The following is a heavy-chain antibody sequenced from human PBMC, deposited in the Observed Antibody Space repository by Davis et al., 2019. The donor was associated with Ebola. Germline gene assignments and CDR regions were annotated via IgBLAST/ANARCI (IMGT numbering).Heavy chain of an antibody. V-gene: IGHV3-30*18. Sequence: PGGSLRLSCAASGFTFSSYGMHWVRQAPGQGLEWVAVISYDGSNKYYADSVKGRFTISRDNSKNTLFLQMNSLRAEDTAVYYCAKDPKYSSGWYYYGMDVWGKGTTVTVSS. CDR3: AKDPKYSSGWYYYGMDV. J-gene: IGHJ6*04. CDR2: ISYDGSNK. CDR1: GFTFSSYG. D-gene: IGHD6-19*01.